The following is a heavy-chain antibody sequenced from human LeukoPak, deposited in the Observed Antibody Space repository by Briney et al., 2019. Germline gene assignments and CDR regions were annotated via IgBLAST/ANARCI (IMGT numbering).Heavy chain of an antibody. Sequence: SETLSLTCTVSGGSISSSSYYWGWIRQPPGKGLEWIGSIYYSGSTYYNPSLKSRVTISVDTSKNQFSLKLNSVTAADTAVYYCARQTTQYYDFWSGYYGSYGMDVWGQGTTVTVSS. CDR1: GGSISSSSYY. CDR3: ARQTTQYYDFWSGYYGSYGMDV. V-gene: IGHV4-39*01. J-gene: IGHJ6*02. CDR2: IYYSGST. D-gene: IGHD3-3*01.